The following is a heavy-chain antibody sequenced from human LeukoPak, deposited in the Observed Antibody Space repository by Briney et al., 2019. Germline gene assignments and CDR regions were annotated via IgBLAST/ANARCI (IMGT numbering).Heavy chain of an antibody. J-gene: IGHJ4*02. CDR3: AHRGWDIVVTIFLDY. Sequence: GGSLRLSCAASGFTFSSYAMSWVRQAPGKGLEWVSAISGSGGSTYYADSVKGRFTISRDNSKNTLYLQMNSLRAEDTAVYYCAHRGWDIVVTIFLDYWGQGTLVTVSS. CDR2: ISGSGGST. CDR1: GFTFSSYA. D-gene: IGHD5-12*01. V-gene: IGHV3-23*01.